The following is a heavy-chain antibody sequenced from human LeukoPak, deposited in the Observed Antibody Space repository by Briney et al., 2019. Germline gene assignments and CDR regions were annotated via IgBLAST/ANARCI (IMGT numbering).Heavy chain of an antibody. CDR1: GYTFTGYY. CDR3: ARVGAWDYYMDV. CDR2: INPNSGGT. V-gene: IGHV1-2*02. J-gene: IGHJ6*03. Sequence: ASVKVSCKASGYTFTGYYMHWVRQAPGRGLEWMGWINPNSGGTNYAQKFQGRVTMTRDTSISTAYMELSRLRSDDTAVYYCARVGAWDYYMDVWGKGTTVTVSS. D-gene: IGHD7-27*01.